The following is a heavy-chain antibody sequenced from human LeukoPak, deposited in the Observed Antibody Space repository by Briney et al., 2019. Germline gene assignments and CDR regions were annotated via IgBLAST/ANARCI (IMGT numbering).Heavy chain of an antibody. Sequence: PSETLSLTCAVSGGPFSGYFGSWIRPTSGGGLEWMGEIHNSGTTNYNPYLNSRVNISEDPSKNQFYLNLSSVTAADTAVYYCARRYYYNLGSFPFDFWGQGTLVTVSS. CDR1: GGPFSGYF. CDR3: ARRYYYNLGSFPFDF. D-gene: IGHD3-10*01. CDR2: IHNSGTT. V-gene: IGHV4-34*01. J-gene: IGHJ4*02.